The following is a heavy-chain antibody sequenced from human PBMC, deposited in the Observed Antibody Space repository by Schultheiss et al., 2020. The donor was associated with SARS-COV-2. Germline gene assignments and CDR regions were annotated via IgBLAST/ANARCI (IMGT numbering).Heavy chain of an antibody. CDR2: IIPIFGTA. V-gene: IGHV1-69*06. CDR1: GGTFSSYA. CDR3: ARIYGDSYAFDI. Sequence: SVKVSCKASGGTFSSYAISWVRQAPGQGLEWMGGIIPIFGTANYAQKFQGRVTITADKSTSTAYMELSSLRSEDTAVYYCARIYGDSYAFDIWGQGTMVTVSS. D-gene: IGHD4-17*01. J-gene: IGHJ3*02.